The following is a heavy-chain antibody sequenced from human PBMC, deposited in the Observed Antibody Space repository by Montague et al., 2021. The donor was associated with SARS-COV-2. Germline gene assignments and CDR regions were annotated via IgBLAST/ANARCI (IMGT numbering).Heavy chain of an antibody. CDR3: ARGADYDFWSGYLRYKWFDP. J-gene: IGHJ5*02. D-gene: IGHD3-3*01. CDR1: GGSLSGYY. CDR2: INHSGNT. Sequence: SETLSLTCAVYGGSLSGYYWSWIRQTPGKGLEWIGDINHSGNTNYNPSLKSRLTISVDTSKKQFSLKLSSVTTADAAVYYCARGADYDFWSGYLRYKWFDPWGLGTPVTVSS. V-gene: IGHV4-34*01.